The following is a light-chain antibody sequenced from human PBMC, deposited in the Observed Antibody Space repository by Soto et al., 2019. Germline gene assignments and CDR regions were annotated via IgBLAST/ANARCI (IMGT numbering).Light chain of an antibody. CDR3: ATWDGSLRML. V-gene: IGLV1-47*02. CDR2: SDT. CDR1: HSNIASNY. Sequence: QSVLTQPPSASGTPVQTVSISCSGGHSNIASNYVYWYQQIPGTAPKLLIYSDTQRPSGVPDRFSGSKSGTSASLAISGLRSDDEADYYCATWDGSLRMLFGGGTKLTVL. J-gene: IGLJ3*02.